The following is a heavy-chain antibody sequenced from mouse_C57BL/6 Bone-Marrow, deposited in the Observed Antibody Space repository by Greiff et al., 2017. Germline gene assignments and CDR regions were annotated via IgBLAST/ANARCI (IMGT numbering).Heavy chain of an antibody. J-gene: IGHJ2*01. CDR2: ISSGGSYT. D-gene: IGHD1-1*01. V-gene: IGHV5-6*01. Sequence: EVMLVESGGDLVKPGGSLKLSCAASGFTFSRYGMSWVRQTPDKRLEWVATISSGGSYTYYPDSVKGRFTISRDNAKNTLYLQMSSLKSEDTAMYYCARQVYGFDYWGQGTTLTVSS. CDR1: GFTFSRYG. CDR3: ARQVYGFDY.